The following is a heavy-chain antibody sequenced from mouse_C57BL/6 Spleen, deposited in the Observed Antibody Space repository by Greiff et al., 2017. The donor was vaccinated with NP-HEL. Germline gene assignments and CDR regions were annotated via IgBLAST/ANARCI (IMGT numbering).Heavy chain of an antibody. CDR3: ARASLGRGYFGY. Sequence: VQLQQSGAELVKPGASVKMSCKASGYTFTSYWITWVKQRPGQGLEWIGDIYPGSGRTNYNEKFKSKATLTVDTSSSTAYMQLSSLTSEDSAVYYCARASLGRGYFGYWGQGTTLTVSS. CDR2: IYPGSGRT. J-gene: IGHJ2*01. V-gene: IGHV1-55*01. CDR1: GYTFTSYW. D-gene: IGHD4-1*01.